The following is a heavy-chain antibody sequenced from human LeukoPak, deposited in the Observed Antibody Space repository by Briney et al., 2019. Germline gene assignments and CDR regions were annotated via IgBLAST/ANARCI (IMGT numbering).Heavy chain of an antibody. CDR1: GGSISSSSYY. D-gene: IGHD1-1*01. J-gene: IGHJ5*02. V-gene: IGHV4-39*02. Sequence: SETLSLTCTVSGGSISSSSYYWGWIRQPPGKGLEWIGSIYYSGSTYYNPSLKSRVTISVDTSKNQFSLKLSSVTAADTAVYYCARDLQLGPLRWFDPWGRGTLVTVSS. CDR3: ARDLQLGPLRWFDP. CDR2: IYYSGST.